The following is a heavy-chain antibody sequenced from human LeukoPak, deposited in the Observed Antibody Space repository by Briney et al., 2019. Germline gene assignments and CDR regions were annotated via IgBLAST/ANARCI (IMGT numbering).Heavy chain of an antibody. Sequence: GGSLRLSCAASGFTFSSYWMHWVRQAPGKGLVWFSRIRGDGSITVYADSVKGRFTISRDNAKNTLYLQMNSLRAEDTAVYYCARSDWFDPWGQGALVTVSS. CDR3: ARSDWFDP. CDR2: IRGDGSIT. V-gene: IGHV3-74*01. J-gene: IGHJ5*02. CDR1: GFTFSSYW.